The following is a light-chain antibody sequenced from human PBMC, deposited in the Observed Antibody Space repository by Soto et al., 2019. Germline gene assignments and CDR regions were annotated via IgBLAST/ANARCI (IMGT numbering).Light chain of an antibody. V-gene: IGKV3-11*01. CDR1: QSVSTS. J-gene: IGKJ4*01. CDR3: QERSNWPRLT. CDR2: DVS. Sequence: EIVLTQSPATLYLSPGERATLPCRASQSVSTSLAWYQRRPGQAPRLLIYDVSNRAAGVPARFSGSGSGTDFTLTIINLEPEDFAIYYCQERSNWPRLTFGGGTTVEIK.